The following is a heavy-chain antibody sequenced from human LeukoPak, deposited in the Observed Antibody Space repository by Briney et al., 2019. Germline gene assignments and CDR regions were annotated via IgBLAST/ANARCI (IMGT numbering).Heavy chain of an antibody. D-gene: IGHD3-10*01. J-gene: IGHJ4*02. V-gene: IGHV3-23*01. CDR1: GFTFSSYL. CDR3: AKDRPNFYETSGSYYKMKGDF. CDR2: ITSSGRTP. Sequence: PGGSLRLSCAASGFTFSSYLMNWVRQAPGKGLEWVASITSSGRTPFYTDSVRGRFIISRDNSKNTLYLQMNSLRGDDSAVYYCAKDRPNFYETSGSYYKMKGDFWGQGSLVTVSS.